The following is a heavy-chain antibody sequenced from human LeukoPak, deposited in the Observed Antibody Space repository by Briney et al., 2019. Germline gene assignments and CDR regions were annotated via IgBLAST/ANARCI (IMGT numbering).Heavy chain of an antibody. CDR3: ARHFMVASSYFDY. CDR2: IYYSGST. CDR1: GGSIRSSSYY. J-gene: IGHJ4*02. D-gene: IGHD3-10*01. V-gene: IGHV4-39*01. Sequence: SETLSLTCTVSGGSIRSSSYYWRWIRRPPGKGLEWIGSIYYSGSTHYNPSLKSRVTMSVDPSKNHFSLRLSSVTAADTAAYYCARHFMVASSYFDYWGQGTLVSVSS.